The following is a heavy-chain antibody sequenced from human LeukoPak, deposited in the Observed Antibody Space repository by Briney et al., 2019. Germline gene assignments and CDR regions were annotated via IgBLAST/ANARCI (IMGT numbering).Heavy chain of an antibody. CDR3: ATVPDILTGYYSWYYFDY. V-gene: IGHV1-24*01. CDR1: GYTLPELS. Sequence: ASVKVSCKVSGYTLPELSMHWVRQAPGKGLEWMGGFDPEDGETIYAQKFQGRVTMTEDTSTDTAYMELSSLRSEDTAVYYCATVPDILTGYYSWYYFDYWGQGTPVTVSS. J-gene: IGHJ4*02. CDR2: FDPEDGET. D-gene: IGHD3-9*01.